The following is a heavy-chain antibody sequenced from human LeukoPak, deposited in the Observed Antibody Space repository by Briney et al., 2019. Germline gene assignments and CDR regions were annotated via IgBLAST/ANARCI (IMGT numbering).Heavy chain of an antibody. Sequence: PGGSLRLSCAASGFTFSSYWMSWVRQAPGKGLEWVSSISSSSSYIYYADSVKGRFTISRDNAKNSLYLQMNSLRAEDTAVYYCARDQMATILYMDVWGKGTTVTVSS. D-gene: IGHD5-24*01. V-gene: IGHV3-21*01. CDR2: ISSSSSYI. CDR3: ARDQMATILYMDV. J-gene: IGHJ6*03. CDR1: GFTFSSYW.